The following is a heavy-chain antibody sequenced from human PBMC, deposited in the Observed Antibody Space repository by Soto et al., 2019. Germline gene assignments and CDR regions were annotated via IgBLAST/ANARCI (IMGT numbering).Heavy chain of an antibody. CDR3: AWEGLVAGSQDF. Sequence: PGGSQRLSCAASGFIFSNYRIHWSRQAPGKGLEWVALIGYDGSNKYYADSVKDRFIVSRDNTNNTVYPQLNSLTADDTAVYYCAWEGLVAGSQDFWGAGTLVTVSS. J-gene: IGHJ4*02. CDR1: GFIFSNYR. V-gene: IGHV3-30*02. D-gene: IGHD6-19*01. CDR2: IGYDGSNK.